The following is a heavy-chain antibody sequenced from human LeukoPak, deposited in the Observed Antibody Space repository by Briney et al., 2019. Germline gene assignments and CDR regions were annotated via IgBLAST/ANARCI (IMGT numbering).Heavy chain of an antibody. V-gene: IGHV3-23*01. D-gene: IGHD6-19*01. CDR2: ISGSGGST. Sequence: GGSLRLSCAASGFTFSSYAMSWVRQAPGKGLEWVSAISGSGGSTYYADSVKGRFTISRDNSKNTLYLQMNRLRAEDTAVYHCAKDNRIAVAGTLDYWGQGTLVTVSS. CDR1: GFTFSSYA. J-gene: IGHJ4*02. CDR3: AKDNRIAVAGTLDY.